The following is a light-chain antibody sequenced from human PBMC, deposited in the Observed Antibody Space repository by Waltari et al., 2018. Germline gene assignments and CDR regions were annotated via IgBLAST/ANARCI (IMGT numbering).Light chain of an antibody. CDR2: AVS. CDR1: RDISSW. V-gene: IGKV1-12*01. CDR3: QQGHGLPLT. J-gene: IGKJ4*01. Sequence: DNQITQSQSSVSASVIDRVTITCRASRDISSWLDWYQQKPGTAPKLLIYAVSSLQSGVPSRFSGSGSGTYFTLTISSLQPEDFAIYYCQQGHGLPLTFGGGTKVEIK.